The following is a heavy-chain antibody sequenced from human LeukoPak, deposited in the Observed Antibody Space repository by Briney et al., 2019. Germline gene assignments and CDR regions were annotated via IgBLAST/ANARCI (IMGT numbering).Heavy chain of an antibody. J-gene: IGHJ6*03. CDR3: ARLNVDTAIAPHLYYYYMDV. D-gene: IGHD5-18*01. CDR1: GYRFTSYW. V-gene: IGHV5-51*01. CDR2: IYPGDSDT. Sequence: GQSLKISCKGSGYRFTSYWIGWVRQMLGKGLEWMGIIYPGDSDTRYSPSFQGQVTISADKSISTAYLQWSSLKASDTAMYYCARLNVDTAIAPHLYYYYMDVWGKGTTVTVSS.